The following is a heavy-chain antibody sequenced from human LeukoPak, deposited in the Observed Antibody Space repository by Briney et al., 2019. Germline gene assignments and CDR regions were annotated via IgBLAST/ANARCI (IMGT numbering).Heavy chain of an antibody. CDR2: INPNSGGT. V-gene: IGHV1-2*02. CDR3: ATDYGDTLYYYYCGMDV. J-gene: IGHJ6*02. D-gene: IGHD4-17*01. Sequence: GASVKVSCKASGYTFTGYYMHWVRQAPGQGLEWMGWINPNSGGTNYAQKFQGRVTMTRDTSISTAYMELSRLRSDDTAVYYCATDYGDTLYYYYCGMDVWGQGTTVTVSS. CDR1: GYTFTGYY.